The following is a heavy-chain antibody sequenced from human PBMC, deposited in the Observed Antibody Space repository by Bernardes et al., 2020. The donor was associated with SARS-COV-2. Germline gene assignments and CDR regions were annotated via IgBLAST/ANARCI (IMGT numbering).Heavy chain of an antibody. J-gene: IGHJ4*02. CDR1: GFTFSDYY. V-gene: IGHV3-7*01. CDR3: AREGYSGYAPVSGVYDY. D-gene: IGHD5-12*01. CDR2: IKQDGSEK. Sequence: GGSLRLSCAASGFTFSDYYMSWIRQAPGKGLEWVANIKQDGSEKYYVDSVKGRFTISRDNAKNSLYLQMNSLRAEDTAVYYCAREGYSGYAPVSGVYDYWGQGTLVTVSS.